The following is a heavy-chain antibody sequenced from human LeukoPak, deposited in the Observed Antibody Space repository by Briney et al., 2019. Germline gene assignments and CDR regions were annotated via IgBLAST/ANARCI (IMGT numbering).Heavy chain of an antibody. CDR1: GFTFSSYG. Sequence: PGGSLRLSCAASGFTFSSYGMHWVRQAPGKGLEWVAFIRYDGSNKYYADSVKGRFTISRDNSKNTLYLQMNSLRAEDTAVYYCAKMWRDPDYGNAFDIWGQGTMVTVSS. CDR3: AKMWRDPDYGNAFDI. V-gene: IGHV3-30*02. CDR2: IRYDGSNK. J-gene: IGHJ3*02. D-gene: IGHD4-17*01.